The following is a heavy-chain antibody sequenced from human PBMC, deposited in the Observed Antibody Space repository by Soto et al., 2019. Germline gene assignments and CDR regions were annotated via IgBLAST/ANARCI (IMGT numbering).Heavy chain of an antibody. Sequence: ASVKVSCKASGYTFTSYGISWVRQAPGQGLEWMGWISAYNGNTNYAQKLQGRVTMTTDTSTSTAYMELRSLRSDDTAVYYCAGSGGSMDCYYGMDVWDQGTTVTVSS. CDR2: ISAYNGNT. J-gene: IGHJ6*02. D-gene: IGHD3-16*01. CDR3: AGSGGSMDCYYGMDV. V-gene: IGHV1-18*01. CDR1: GYTFTSYG.